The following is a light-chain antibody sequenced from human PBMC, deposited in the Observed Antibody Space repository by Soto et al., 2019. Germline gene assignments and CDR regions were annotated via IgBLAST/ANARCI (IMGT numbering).Light chain of an antibody. CDR1: SSNIGAGYD. J-gene: IGLJ1*01. Sequence: QSVLTQPPSVSGAPGQRVTISCTGSSSNIGAGYDVHWYLHLPGTAPKLLIFGNSHRPSGVPDRFSASKSGTSASLAITGLQAEDEADYYCAAWDDSLNGYVFGTGTKLTVL. CDR2: GNS. CDR3: AAWDDSLNGYV. V-gene: IGLV1-40*01.